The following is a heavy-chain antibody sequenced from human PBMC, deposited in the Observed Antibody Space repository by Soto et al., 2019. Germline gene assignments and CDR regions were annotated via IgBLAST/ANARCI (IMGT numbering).Heavy chain of an antibody. D-gene: IGHD2-2*02. CDR1: GFTFRNYW. CDR2: INSDGSST. Sequence: GRSLRLSCAASGFTFRNYWMHWVRQAPGKGLVWVSRINSDGSSTSYADSVKGRFTISRDNAKNTLSLQMKSLRADDTAVYYCARGGVGRYCSSSSCYTWVFGYWGQGTLVTVSS. J-gene: IGHJ4*02. CDR3: ARGGVGRYCSSSSCYTWVFGY. V-gene: IGHV3-74*01.